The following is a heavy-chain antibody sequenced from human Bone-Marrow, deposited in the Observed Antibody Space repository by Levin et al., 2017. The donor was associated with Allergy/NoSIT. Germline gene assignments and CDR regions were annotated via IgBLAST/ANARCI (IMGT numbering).Heavy chain of an antibody. J-gene: IGHJ4*02. CDR3: ASRYCRSASCWEG. CDR1: GFTFSWYW. Sequence: GESLKISCAASGFTFSWYWMSWVRQAPGKGLEWVANIKEDGSEKYYVDSVKGRFTISRDNAKNSLYLQMNSLRAEDTAVYYCASRYCRSASCWEGWGQGTLVTVSS. D-gene: IGHD2-2*01. V-gene: IGHV3-7*03. CDR2: IKEDGSEK.